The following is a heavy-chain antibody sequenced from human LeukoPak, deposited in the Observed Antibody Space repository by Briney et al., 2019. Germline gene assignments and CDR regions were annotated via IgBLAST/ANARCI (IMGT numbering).Heavy chain of an antibody. CDR1: GFTFSNFA. D-gene: IGHD3-22*01. V-gene: IGHV3-21*04. CDR2: IVGSSST. CDR3: ASDSSGYYDAFDI. J-gene: IGHJ3*02. Sequence: PGGSLRLSCAASGFTFSNFAMTWVRQAPGKGLEWVSSIVGSSSTYYADSLKGRFTISRDNAKNSLYLQMNSLRAEDTAVYYCASDSSGYYDAFDIWGQGTMVTVSS.